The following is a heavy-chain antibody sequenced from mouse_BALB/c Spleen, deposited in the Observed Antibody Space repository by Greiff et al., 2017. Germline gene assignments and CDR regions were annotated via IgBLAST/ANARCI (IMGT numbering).Heavy chain of an antibody. D-gene: IGHD1-1*01. CDR3: AAPTTVAHYYAMDY. Sequence: VQLQQSGAELVRPGALVKLSCKASGFNIKDYYMHWVKQRPEQGLEWIGWIDPENGNTIYDPKFQGKASITADTSSNTAYLQLSSLTSEDTAVYYCAAPTTVAHYYAMDYWGQGTSVTVSS. J-gene: IGHJ4*01. CDR2: IDPENGNT. V-gene: IGHV14-1*02. CDR1: GFNIKDYY.